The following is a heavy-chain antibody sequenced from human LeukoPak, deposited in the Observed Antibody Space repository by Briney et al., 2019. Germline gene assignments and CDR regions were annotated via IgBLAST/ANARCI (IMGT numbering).Heavy chain of an antibody. CDR3: ARGPSSSSAPLPYYYYYYMDV. J-gene: IGHJ6*03. Sequence: GASVKVSCKASGGTFSSYAISWVRQAPGQGLEWMGGIIPIFGTANYAQKFQGRVAITADKSTSTAYMELSSLRSEDTAVYYCARGPSSSSAPLPYYYYYYMDVWGKGTTVTVSS. D-gene: IGHD6-6*01. V-gene: IGHV1-69*06. CDR1: GGTFSSYA. CDR2: IIPIFGTA.